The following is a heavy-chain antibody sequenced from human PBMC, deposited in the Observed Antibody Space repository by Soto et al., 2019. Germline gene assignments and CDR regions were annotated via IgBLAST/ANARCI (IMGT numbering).Heavy chain of an antibody. CDR2: IAPHRDGT. V-gene: IGHV1-2*02. J-gene: IGHJ3*02. Sequence: ASVKVSCKASGYSFTDYYMHWIRQAPGQGLEWMGWIAPHRDGTEFAQKFQGRITLTGDTSTSTAYMELKGLTSADTAVYFCARGPYGDNAFDIWGQGTVVTVSS. CDR1: GYSFTDYY. D-gene: IGHD4-17*01. CDR3: ARGPYGDNAFDI.